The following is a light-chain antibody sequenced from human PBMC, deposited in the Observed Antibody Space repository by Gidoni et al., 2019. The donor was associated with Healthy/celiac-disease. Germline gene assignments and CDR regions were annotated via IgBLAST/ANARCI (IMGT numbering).Light chain of an antibody. CDR1: SSDVGGYTS. CDR2: EVS. J-gene: IGLJ2*01. V-gene: IGLV2-14*01. CDR3: SSYTRSSTLVV. Sequence: QSARTQPASVCGYRGQSTTISCTGTSSDVGGYTSVSVYQQHPGKSPKLIIYEVSNRTSGVSTRFSGSKSGNTASLTISGLQAENAADYYCSSYTRSSTLVVFGGGTKLTVL.